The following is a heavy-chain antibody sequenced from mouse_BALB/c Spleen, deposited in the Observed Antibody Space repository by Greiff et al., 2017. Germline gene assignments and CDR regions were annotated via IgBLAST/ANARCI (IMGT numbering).Heavy chain of an antibody. CDR2: ISYSGST. D-gene: IGHD2-4*01. CDR1: GDSITSGY. V-gene: IGHV3-8*02. CDR3: ARDYDYDGYFDY. J-gene: IGHJ2*01. Sequence: EVKLQESGPSLVKPSQTLSLTCSVTGDSITSGYWNWIRKFPGNKLEYMGYISYSGSTYYNPSLKSRISITRDTSKNQYYLQLNSVTTEDTATYYCARDYDYDGYFDYWGQGTTLTVSS.